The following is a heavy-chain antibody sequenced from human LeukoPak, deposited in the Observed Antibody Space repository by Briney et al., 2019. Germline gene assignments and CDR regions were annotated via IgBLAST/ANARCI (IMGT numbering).Heavy chain of an antibody. V-gene: IGHV3-23*01. CDR3: AREVHDFWSGSFDY. CDR1: GFTFSTYA. Sequence: GGSLRLSCAASGFTFSTYAMSWVRQAPGKGLEWVSAISGSGDRTFYADSVKGRFTISRDNSKNTLYLQMNSLRAEDTAVYYCAREVHDFWSGSFDYWGQGTLVTVSS. CDR2: ISGSGDRT. J-gene: IGHJ4*02. D-gene: IGHD3-3*01.